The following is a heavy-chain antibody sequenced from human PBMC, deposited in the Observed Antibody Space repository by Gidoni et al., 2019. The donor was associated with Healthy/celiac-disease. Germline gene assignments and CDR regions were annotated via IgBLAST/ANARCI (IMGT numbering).Heavy chain of an antibody. D-gene: IGHD3-9*01. Sequence: QVQLGESGGGVVKPGRGLRLSCAASGFTLSSYGMHWVRQAPGKGLEWVAVILYYGSNNYYADAVKGRFTISRDNSKNTLYLQMNSLRAEDTAVYYCARAHSPPRHELRYFAPYYGMDVWGQGTTVTVSS. J-gene: IGHJ6*02. CDR2: ILYYGSNN. CDR1: GFTLSSYG. CDR3: ARAHSPPRHELRYFAPYYGMDV. V-gene: IGHV3-33*01.